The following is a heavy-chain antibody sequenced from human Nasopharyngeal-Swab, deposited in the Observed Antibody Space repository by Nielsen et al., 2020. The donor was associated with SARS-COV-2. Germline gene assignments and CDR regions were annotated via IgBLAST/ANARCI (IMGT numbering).Heavy chain of an antibody. J-gene: IGHJ4*02. D-gene: IGHD1-26*01. V-gene: IGHV3-33*01. CDR3: ARERYSGRYDY. Sequence: GQSLQISCAASGFTFSSYGMHWVRQDPGKGLEWVAVIWYDGSNKYYADSVKGRFTITRDNSKNTLYLQMNSLRDEDTAVYYCARERYSGRYDYWGQGTLVTVSS. CDR1: GFTFSSYG. CDR2: IWYDGSNK.